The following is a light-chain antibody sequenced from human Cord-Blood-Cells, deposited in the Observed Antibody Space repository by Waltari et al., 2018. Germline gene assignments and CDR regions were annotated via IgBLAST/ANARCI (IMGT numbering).Light chain of an antibody. V-gene: IGKV1-33*01. CDR3: QQYDNLPYT. CDR2: DAS. J-gene: IGKJ2*01. Sequence: DIQINPSPSSLSASVGERATITCQESQDISNYLNWYQQKPGKAPKLLIYDASNLETGVPSRFSGSGSGTDFTFTISSLQPEDIATYYCQQYDNLPYTFGHGTKLEIK. CDR1: QDISNY.